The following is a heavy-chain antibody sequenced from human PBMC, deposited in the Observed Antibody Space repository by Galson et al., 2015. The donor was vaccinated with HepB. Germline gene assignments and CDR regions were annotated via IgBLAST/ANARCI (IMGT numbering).Heavy chain of an antibody. CDR2: ISYDGINE. V-gene: IGHV3-30*04. Sequence: SLRLSCAASGFTFRNYAFHWVRQSPGRGLERVAFISYDGINEYYGDPVKGRFTVSRDNSKNTLYLQMSSLRPEDTALYYCARETGHSNYWPLENWGQGTLITVSS. D-gene: IGHD4-11*01. J-gene: IGHJ4*02. CDR1: GFTFRNYA. CDR3: ARETGHSNYWPLEN.